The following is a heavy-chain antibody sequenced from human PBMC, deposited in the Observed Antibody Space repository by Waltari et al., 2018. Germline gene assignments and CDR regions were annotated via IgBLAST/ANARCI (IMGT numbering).Heavy chain of an antibody. Sequence: SVKGRFTISRDNAKNSLYLQMNTLRFEDTAVYYCARDGEVPGQDVWCRGTTVTVSA. D-gene: IGHD3-10*01. CDR3: ARDGEVPGQDV. J-gene: IGHJ6*04. V-gene: IGHV3-48*03.